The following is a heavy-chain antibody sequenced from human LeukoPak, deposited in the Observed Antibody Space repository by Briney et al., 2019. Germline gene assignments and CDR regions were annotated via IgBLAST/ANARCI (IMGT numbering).Heavy chain of an antibody. D-gene: IGHD5-18*01. J-gene: IGHJ4*02. CDR3: AKGRGYSYSLIDY. CDR2: ISGSGGST. Sequence: QPGGSLRLSCAASGFTFSSYWMSWVRQAPGKGLEWVSAISGSGGSTYYADSVKGRFTISRDNSKNTLYLQMNSLRAEDTAVYYCAKGRGYSYSLIDYWGQGTLVTVSS. V-gene: IGHV3-23*01. CDR1: GFTFSSYW.